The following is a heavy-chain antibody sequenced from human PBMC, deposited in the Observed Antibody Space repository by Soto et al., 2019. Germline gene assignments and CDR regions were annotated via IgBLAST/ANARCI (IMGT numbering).Heavy chain of an antibody. CDR1: GGSVKDFF. CDR2: VYYSGSI. Sequence: QVQLQESGPRLVKPSETLSLNCSFSGGSVKDFFWSWIRQPPEKGLEWIGYVYYSGSINYNPSLMSRVTFSFDTSNSRFSLRLRSVTAADTGVYYCAAGSRVAAAATPPSHWGRGTQVIVSS. V-gene: IGHV4-59*02. D-gene: IGHD6-13*01. J-gene: IGHJ1*01. CDR3: AAGSRVAAAATPPSH.